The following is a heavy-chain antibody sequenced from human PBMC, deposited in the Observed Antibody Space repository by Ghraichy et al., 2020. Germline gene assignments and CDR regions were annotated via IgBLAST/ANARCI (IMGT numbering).Heavy chain of an antibody. CDR2: ISQGGST. J-gene: IGHJ4*02. Sequence: SETLSLTCAVYGGSFSGYYWSWIRQPPGKGLEWIGEISQGGSTNYNPSLRSRVTMSVDTSKNQFSLKVTSVTAADTAVYYCARGGIGDRLSYWGQGTLVTVSS. V-gene: IGHV4-34*01. CDR3: ARGGIGDRLSY. D-gene: IGHD5-24*01. CDR1: GGSFSGYY.